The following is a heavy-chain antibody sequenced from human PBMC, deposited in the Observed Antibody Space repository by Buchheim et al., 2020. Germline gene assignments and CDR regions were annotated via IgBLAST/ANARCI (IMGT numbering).Heavy chain of an antibody. CDR2: IYHSGST. V-gene: IGHV4-4*02. CDR1: GGSISRSNW. Sequence: QVQLQESGPGLVKPSGTLSLTCAVSGGSISRSNWWSWVRQPPGKGLEWIGEIYHSGSTNYNPSLKSRVTISVDKSKNQFSLKLSSVTAADTAVYYCARVKRWYSSSSSDYYYGMDVWGQGTT. CDR3: ARVKRWYSSSSSDYYYGMDV. J-gene: IGHJ6*02. D-gene: IGHD6-6*01.